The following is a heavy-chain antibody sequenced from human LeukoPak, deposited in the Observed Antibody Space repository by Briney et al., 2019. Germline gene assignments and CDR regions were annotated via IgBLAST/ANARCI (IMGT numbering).Heavy chain of an antibody. Sequence: GGSLRLSCAASGFTFNDYAMYWVRQTPGKGLEWMTLISYDGYDKSYADSVRGRFTIPRDNSKNTLYLQMDSLRSEDTAVYYCARDFFPIVDSSWYEIGYWGQGTLVTVSS. CDR2: ISYDGYDK. CDR1: GFTFNDYA. D-gene: IGHD6-13*01. V-gene: IGHV3-30-3*01. CDR3: ARDFFPIVDSSWYEIGY. J-gene: IGHJ4*02.